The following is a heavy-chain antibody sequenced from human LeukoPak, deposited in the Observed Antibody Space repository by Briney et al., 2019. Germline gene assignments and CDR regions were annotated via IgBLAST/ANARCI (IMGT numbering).Heavy chain of an antibody. CDR1: GFTVSSYS. Sequence: PGGSLRLSCAASGFTVSSYSMNWVRQAPGKGLEWVSSISSSSIYIYNADSVKGRFTISRDNAKNSLYLQMNSLRAEDTAVYYCARVAVTTPSLPYYYYYYMDVWGKGATVTVSS. D-gene: IGHD4-17*01. CDR2: ISSSSIYI. J-gene: IGHJ6*03. CDR3: ARVAVTTPSLPYYYYYYMDV. V-gene: IGHV3-21*01.